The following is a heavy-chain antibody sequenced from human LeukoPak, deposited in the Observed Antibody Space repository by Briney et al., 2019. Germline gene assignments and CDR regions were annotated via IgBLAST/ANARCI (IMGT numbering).Heavy chain of an antibody. CDR3: AREGYYDSSDPHQDAFDI. Sequence: SETLSLTCAVYGGSFSGYYWGWIRQPPGKGLEWIGSIYYSGSTYYNPSLKSRVTVSVDTSKNQFSLKLSSVTAADTAVYYCAREGYYDSSDPHQDAFDIWGQGTMVTVSS. CDR2: IYYSGST. CDR1: GGSFSGYY. V-gene: IGHV4-34*01. D-gene: IGHD3-22*01. J-gene: IGHJ3*02.